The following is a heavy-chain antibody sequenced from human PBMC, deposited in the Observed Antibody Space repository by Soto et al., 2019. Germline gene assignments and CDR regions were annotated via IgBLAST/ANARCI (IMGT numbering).Heavy chain of an antibody. J-gene: IGHJ5*02. CDR2: IWYDGSNK. V-gene: IGHV3-33*01. CDR3: AREAIAVAGYNWFDP. Sequence: QVQLVESGGGVVQPGRSLRLSCAASGFTFSSYGMHWVRQAPGKGLEWVAGIWYDGSNKYYADSVKGRFTISRDNSMNTLYLQMNSLRAEDMAVYYCAREAIAVAGYNWFDPWGQGTLVTVSS. CDR1: GFTFSSYG. D-gene: IGHD6-19*01.